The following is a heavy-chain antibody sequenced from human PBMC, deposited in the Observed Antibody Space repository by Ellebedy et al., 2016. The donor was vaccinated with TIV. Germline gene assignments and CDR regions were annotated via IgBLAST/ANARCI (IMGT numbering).Heavy chain of an antibody. J-gene: IGHJ6*02. CDR2: IWYDGSNK. D-gene: IGHD2-2*01. CDR3: ARETAYPYYYGMDV. Sequence: GESLKISCAASGFTFSSYGMHWVRQAPGKGLEWVAVIWYDGSNKYYADSVKGRFTISRDNSKNTLYLQMNSLRAEDTAVYYCARETAYPYYYGMDVWGQGTTVTVSS. V-gene: IGHV3-33*01. CDR1: GFTFSSYG.